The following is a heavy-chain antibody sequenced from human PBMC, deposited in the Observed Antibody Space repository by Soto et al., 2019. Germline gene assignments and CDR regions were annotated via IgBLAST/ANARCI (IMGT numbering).Heavy chain of an antibody. CDR2: IIPIFGTA. J-gene: IGHJ4*02. D-gene: IGHD3-22*01. Sequence: GASVKVSCKASGGTFSSYAISWVRQAPGQGLEWMGGIIPIFGTANYAQKFQGRVTITADESTSTAYMELSSLRSEDTAVYYCARTLGSGYYLGYFDYWGQGTLVTVSS. V-gene: IGHV1-69*13. CDR1: GGTFSSYA. CDR3: ARTLGSGYYLGYFDY.